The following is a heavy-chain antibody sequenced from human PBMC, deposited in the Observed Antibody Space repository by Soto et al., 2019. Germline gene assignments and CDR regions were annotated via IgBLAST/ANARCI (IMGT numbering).Heavy chain of an antibody. J-gene: IGHJ4*02. CDR3: ARRLSSSWYEGYFDY. Sequence: SVKVSWKASGGTFGSYAISWVRQAPGQGLEWMGGIIPIFGTANYAQKFQGRVTITADESTSTAYMELSSLRSEDTAVYYCARRLSSSWYEGYFDYWGQGTLVTVS. D-gene: IGHD6-13*01. CDR1: GGTFGSYA. V-gene: IGHV1-69*13. CDR2: IIPIFGTA.